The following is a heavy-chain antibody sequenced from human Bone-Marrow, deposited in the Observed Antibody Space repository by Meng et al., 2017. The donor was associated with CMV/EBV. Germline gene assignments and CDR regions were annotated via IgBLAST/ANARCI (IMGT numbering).Heavy chain of an antibody. Sequence: ASVKVSCKASGYTFTSYDINWVRQATGQGLEWMGWINPNSGGTNYAQKFQGRVTMTRDTSISTAYMELSRLRSDDTAVYYCARGVSRSRLPAAAITIWAVAGPFDYWGQGTLVTVSS. D-gene: IGHD6-19*01. CDR2: INPNSGGT. J-gene: IGHJ4*02. CDR3: ARGVSRSRLPAAAITIWAVAGPFDY. CDR1: GYTFTSYD. V-gene: IGHV1-2*02.